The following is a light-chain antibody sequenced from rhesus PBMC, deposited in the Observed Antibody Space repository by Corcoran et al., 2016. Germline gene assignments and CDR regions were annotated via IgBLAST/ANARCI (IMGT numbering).Light chain of an antibody. Sequence: DIQMTQSPSSLSASVGDRVTVSCRASQDINKELSWYQQKPGNAPTLLVYAASSLQTGVSSRFSGSGSGTDYTLTINSLQPEDVATYYCLQDYTTPWTFGQGTKVEIK. CDR1: QDINKE. CDR2: AAS. CDR3: LQDYTTPWT. V-gene: IGKV1-94*01. J-gene: IGKJ1*01.